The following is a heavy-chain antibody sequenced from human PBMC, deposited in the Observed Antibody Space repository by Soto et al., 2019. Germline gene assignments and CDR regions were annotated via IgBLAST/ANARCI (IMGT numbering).Heavy chain of an antibody. CDR3: AKDPRVHYYGSGSSSY. J-gene: IGHJ4*02. CDR1: GFVFSSYA. D-gene: IGHD3-10*01. CDR2: ISGSGGNT. V-gene: IGHV3-23*01. Sequence: GGSLRLSCAASGFVFSSYAMSWVRQAPGKGLEWVSNISGSGGNTYYADSVKGRFTISRDNSKNTLYLQMNSLRAEDTALYYCAKDPRVHYYGSGSSSYWGQGTLVTVSS.